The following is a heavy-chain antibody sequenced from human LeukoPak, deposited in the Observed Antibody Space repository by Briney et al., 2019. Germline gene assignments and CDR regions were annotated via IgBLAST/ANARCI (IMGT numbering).Heavy chain of an antibody. CDR3: ASTYNWNVPLPDY. V-gene: IGHV1-69*05. J-gene: IGHJ4*02. D-gene: IGHD1-1*01. CDR1: GGTCSSYA. Sequence: SVKVSCKASGGTCSSYAISWVRQAPGQGLEWMGRIIPIFGTANYAQKFQGRVTITTDESTSTAYMELSSLRSEDTAVYYCASTYNWNVPLPDYWGQGTLVTVSS. CDR2: IIPIFGTA.